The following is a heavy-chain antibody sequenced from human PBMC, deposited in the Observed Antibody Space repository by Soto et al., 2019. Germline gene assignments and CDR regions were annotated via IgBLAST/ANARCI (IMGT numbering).Heavy chain of an antibody. CDR1: GYTFTSYD. Sequence: ASVKVSCKASGYTFTSYDINWVRQATGQGLEWMGWMNPNSGNTGYAQKFQGRVTMTRNTSISTAYMELSSLRSEDTAVYYCARGREGGAARPRVASRLYYFDYWGQGTLVTVSS. D-gene: IGHD6-6*01. CDR2: MNPNSGNT. J-gene: IGHJ4*02. V-gene: IGHV1-8*01. CDR3: ARGREGGAARPRVASRLYYFDY.